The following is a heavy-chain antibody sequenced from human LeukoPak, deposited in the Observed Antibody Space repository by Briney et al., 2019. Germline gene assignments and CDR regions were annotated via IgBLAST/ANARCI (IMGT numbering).Heavy chain of an antibody. J-gene: IGHJ4*02. V-gene: IGHV4-34*01. CDR1: GGSFSGYY. CDR2: INHSGST. Sequence: KTSETLSLTCAVYGGSFSGYYWSWIRQPPGKGLEWIGEINHSGSTNYNPSLKSRVTISVDTSKNQFSLKLSSVTAADTAVYYCARDFGEGLDYWGQGTLVTVSS. CDR3: ARDFGEGLDY. D-gene: IGHD3-3*01.